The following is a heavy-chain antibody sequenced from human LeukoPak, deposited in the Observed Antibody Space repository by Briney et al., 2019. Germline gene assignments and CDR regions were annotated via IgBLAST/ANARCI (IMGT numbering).Heavy chain of an antibody. Sequence: GGSLRLSCAASGFTFSTYAMNWVRQAPGKGLEWVSGISGRGGIYYADSARGRFTIFRDNSKNALSLQMNSLRAEDTAVYYCAKDGSPFGDNESFDSWGQGTLVTVSS. J-gene: IGHJ4*02. D-gene: IGHD4-17*01. CDR2: ISGRGGI. V-gene: IGHV3-23*01. CDR3: AKDGSPFGDNESFDS. CDR1: GFTFSTYA.